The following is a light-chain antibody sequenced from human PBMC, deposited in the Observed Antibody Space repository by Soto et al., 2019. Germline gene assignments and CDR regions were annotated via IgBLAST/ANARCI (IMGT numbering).Light chain of an antibody. J-gene: IGLJ2*01. V-gene: IGLV3-21*04. CDR2: YDS. CDR3: QVWDSSSDRPEVV. CDR1: NIGSKS. Sequence: SYELTQPPSVSVAPGKTARITCGGNNIGSKSVHWYQQKPGQAPVLVIYYDSDRPSGIPERFSGSNSGNTATLTISRVEAGDEADYYCQVWDSSSDRPEVVFGGGTKVTVL.